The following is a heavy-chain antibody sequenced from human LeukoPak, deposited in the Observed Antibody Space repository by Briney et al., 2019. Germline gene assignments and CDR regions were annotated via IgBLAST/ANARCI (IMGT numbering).Heavy chain of an antibody. CDR2: VRPGDGPT. CDR1: GFTFSSYS. D-gene: IGHD2-2*01. V-gene: IGHV3-23*01. CDR3: AKGRGSTTSCYEY. J-gene: IGHJ4*02. Sequence: GGSLRLSCAASGFTFSSYSMNWVRQAPGKGLEWVSHVRPGDGPTTYADSVKGRFTISRDNSKNTLYLQMSSLRPEDTAVYYCAKGRGSTTSCYEYWGQGTPVTVSS.